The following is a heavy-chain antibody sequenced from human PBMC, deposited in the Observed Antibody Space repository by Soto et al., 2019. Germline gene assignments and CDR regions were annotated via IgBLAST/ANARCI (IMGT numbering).Heavy chain of an antibody. CDR2: ITSSGAA. CDR1: GFTFNNYA. Sequence: DVQLLESGGDLAQPGGSLRLYCEASGFTFNNYAIAWVRQAPGKGLEWVSGITSSGAAYYADSVKGRFTISRDNSKNTLYLQMNSLRAEDTAVYYCAKGESSVSARDFDPWGQGTLVTVSS. J-gene: IGHJ5*02. V-gene: IGHV3-23*01. D-gene: IGHD3-22*01. CDR3: AKGESSVSARDFDP.